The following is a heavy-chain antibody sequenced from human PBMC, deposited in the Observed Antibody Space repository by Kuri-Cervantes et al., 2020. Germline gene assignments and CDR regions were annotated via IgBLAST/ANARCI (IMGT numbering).Heavy chain of an antibody. CDR1: GFTFSSYA. CDR2: ISGSGGST. CDR3: AKGPSTVTTSYVYYYYYYYMDV. D-gene: IGHD4-17*01. V-gene: IGHV3-23*01. J-gene: IGHJ6*03. Sequence: GGSLRLSCAASGFTFSSYAMSWVRQAPGKRLEWVSAISGSGGSTYYADSVKGRSTISRDNSKNTLYLQMNSLRAEDTAVYYCAKGPSTVTTSYVYYYYYYYMDVWGKGTTVTVSS.